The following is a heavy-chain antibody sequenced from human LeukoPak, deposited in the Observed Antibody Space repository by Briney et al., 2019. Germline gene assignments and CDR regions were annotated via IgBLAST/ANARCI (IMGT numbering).Heavy chain of an antibody. V-gene: IGHV3-30*03. CDR1: GYTFSSYG. CDR2: ISYDGSNK. Sequence: PGGSLRLSCAASGYTFSSYGMHWVRQAPGKGLQWVAVISYDGSNKYYADSVKGRFTIPRDNSKNTLYLQMNSLRAEDTAVYYCARELPYGSGSYGYYYYGMDVWGQGTTVTVSS. CDR3: ARELPYGSGSYGYYYYGMDV. D-gene: IGHD3-10*01. J-gene: IGHJ6*02.